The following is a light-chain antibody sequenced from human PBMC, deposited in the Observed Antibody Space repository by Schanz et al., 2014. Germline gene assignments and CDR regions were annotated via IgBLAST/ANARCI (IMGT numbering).Light chain of an antibody. J-gene: IGKJ1*01. V-gene: IGKV3D-15*02. CDR1: QSVSSN. CDR3: QQYTTSPGT. Sequence: EIVMTQSPGTLSVSPGERATLSCRASQSVSSNLAWYQQKPGQAPRLLIYDASNRATGIPARFSGSGSGTDFTLTISRLEPEDFAMYYCQQYTTSPGTFGQGTKVEVK. CDR2: DAS.